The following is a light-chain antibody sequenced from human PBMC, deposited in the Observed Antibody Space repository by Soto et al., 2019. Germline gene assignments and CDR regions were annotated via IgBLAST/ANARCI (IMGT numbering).Light chain of an antibody. CDR2: EVS. CDR3: SSYTSSSTHV. Sequence: QLVLTQPPSVSGSPGQSVTISCTGTSSDVGSYNRVSWYQQPPGTAPKLMIYEVSNRPSGVPDRFSGSKSGNTASLTISGLQAEDEADYYCSSYTSSSTHVFGTGTKLTVL. V-gene: IGLV2-18*02. J-gene: IGLJ1*01. CDR1: SSDVGSYNR.